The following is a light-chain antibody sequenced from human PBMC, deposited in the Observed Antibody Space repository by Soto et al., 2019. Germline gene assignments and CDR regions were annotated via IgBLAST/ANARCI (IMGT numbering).Light chain of an antibody. J-gene: IGKJ1*01. Sequence: DIQMTQSPSTLSASVGDRVTLTCRASQTISNYLTWYQQRPGKAPKLLIYRSSILQNGVPSRFSGSGSGTEFTLTISSLQPDDFATYYCQQYYIYATFGQRNRVEI. CDR2: RSS. CDR3: QQYYIYAT. V-gene: IGKV1-5*03. CDR1: QTISNY.